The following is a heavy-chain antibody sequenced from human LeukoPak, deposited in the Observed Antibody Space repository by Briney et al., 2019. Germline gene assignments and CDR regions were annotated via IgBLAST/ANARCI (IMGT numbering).Heavy chain of an antibody. Sequence: SETLSLTCAVYGGSFSGYYWSWIRQPPGKGLEWIGEINHSGSTNYNPSLKSRVTISVDTSKNQFSLKLSSVTAADTAVYYCARQTTDYYYGSGSYYTNSGGLDYWGQGTLVTVSS. CDR2: INHSGST. CDR3: ARQTTDYYYGSGSYYTNSGGLDY. CDR1: GGSFSGYY. V-gene: IGHV4-34*01. D-gene: IGHD3-10*01. J-gene: IGHJ4*02.